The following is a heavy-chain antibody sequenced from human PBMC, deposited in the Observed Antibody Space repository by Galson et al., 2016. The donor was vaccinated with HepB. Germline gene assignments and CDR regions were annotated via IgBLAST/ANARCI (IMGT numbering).Heavy chain of an antibody. J-gene: IGHJ4*02. CDR1: GFTFSRYA. Sequence: SLRLSCAASGFTFSRYAMHWVRQAPGKGLEWMAVLIYDGSKKYYADSVKGRFTISRDNSKNTLYLQMNSLRAEDTAMYYCARDQCSSTNCYIDNWGQGTLVTVST. CDR2: LIYDGSKK. V-gene: IGHV3-30*04. CDR3: ARDQCSSTNCYIDN. D-gene: IGHD2-2*02.